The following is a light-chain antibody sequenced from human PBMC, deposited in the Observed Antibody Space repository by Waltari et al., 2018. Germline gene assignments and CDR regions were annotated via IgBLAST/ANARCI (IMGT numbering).Light chain of an antibody. V-gene: IGLV3-21*04. CDR1: NIGSYS. J-gene: IGLJ1*01. CDR2: YDS. Sequence: SYVLTQPPSVSVAPGETASITCGGDNIGSYSGHWYQQKPGQAPLLIIFYDSDRPSGIPARFSGSNSGNTATLTITSVEAGDEARYYCHVWHAHFDPGVFGTGTEVTVL. CDR3: HVWHAHFDPGV.